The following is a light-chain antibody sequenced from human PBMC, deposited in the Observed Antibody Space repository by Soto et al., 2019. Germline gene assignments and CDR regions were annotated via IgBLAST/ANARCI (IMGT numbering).Light chain of an antibody. V-gene: IGKV3-15*01. CDR1: QSVSSN. CDR2: GAS. CDR3: QQYSNWPRT. Sequence: EIVMTQSPATLSVSPGERATLSCRASQSVSSNLVWYQQKPGQAPRLLIYGASTRATGLPARFSGSGSGTEFTLTISSLQSEDFAIYYCQQYSNWPRTFGQGTKVAIK. J-gene: IGKJ1*01.